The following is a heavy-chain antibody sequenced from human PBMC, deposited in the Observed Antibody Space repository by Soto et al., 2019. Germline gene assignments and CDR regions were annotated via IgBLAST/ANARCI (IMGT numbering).Heavy chain of an antibody. CDR3: AKDSSSPPWNYWYYGMDV. Sequence: TGGSLRLSCAASGFTFSSYAMSWFRQAPGKGLEWVSAISGSGGSTYYADSVKGRFTISRDNSKNTLYLQMNSLRAEDTAVYYCAKDSSSPPWNYWYYGMDVWGQGTTVTVSS. CDR1: GFTFSSYA. J-gene: IGHJ6*02. V-gene: IGHV3-23*01. CDR2: ISGSGGST. D-gene: IGHD6-13*01.